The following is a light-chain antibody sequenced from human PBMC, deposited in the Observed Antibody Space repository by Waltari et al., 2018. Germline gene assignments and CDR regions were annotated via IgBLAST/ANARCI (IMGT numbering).Light chain of an antibody. CDR1: QSVLSTSKNKNY. V-gene: IGKV4-1*01. CDR2: CAS. J-gene: IGKJ2*01. Sequence: DIVLTQSPDAPAVSLRGRATINCWSSQSVLSTSKNKNYLGWYQQKQGQPPKLLITCASTRESGVPDRFSGSGSGTDFSFTISSLQAEDVAVYFCQQCYTVPYTFGQGTKLEIK. CDR3: QQCYTVPYT.